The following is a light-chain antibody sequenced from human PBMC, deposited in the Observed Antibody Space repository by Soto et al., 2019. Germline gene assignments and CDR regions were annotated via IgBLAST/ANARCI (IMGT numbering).Light chain of an antibody. CDR1: SSGVGGYNY. CDR2: EVS. CDR3: SSYTSSSTLV. V-gene: IGLV2-14*01. Sequence: QSALTQPASVSGSPGQSITISCTGTSSGVGGYNYVSWYQQHPGKAPKLMIYEVSNRPSGVSNRFSGSKSGNTASLTISGLQAEDEADYYCSSYTSSSTLVFGTGTKVTAL. J-gene: IGLJ1*01.